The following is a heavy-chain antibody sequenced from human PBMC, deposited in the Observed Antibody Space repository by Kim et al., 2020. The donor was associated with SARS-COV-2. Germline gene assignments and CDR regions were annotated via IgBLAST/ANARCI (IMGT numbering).Heavy chain of an antibody. Sequence: GGSLRLSCAASGFSFTSFALIWVRQAPGKGLEWVSGISENGADTYHSDSVKGRFTISRDTSKNTLYLQMNSLRAEDTAVYYCVKSRGSFIRYYFDYWGQGPLVTVPS. J-gene: IGHJ4*02. CDR3: VKSRGSFIRYYFDY. CDR1: GFSFTSFA. D-gene: IGHD1-26*01. V-gene: IGHV3-23*01. CDR2: ISENGADT.